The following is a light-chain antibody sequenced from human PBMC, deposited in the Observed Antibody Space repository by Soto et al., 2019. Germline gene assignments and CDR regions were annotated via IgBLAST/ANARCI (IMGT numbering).Light chain of an antibody. V-gene: IGKV3D-20*02. CDR3: QQRSNWPLT. J-gene: IGKJ4*01. CDR2: GTS. Sequence: EIVLTQSPGTLSLSPGETATLSCRASQTVGTNFLAWYQQKPGQAPRLLMFGTSNRATDIPDRFGGSGSGTDFTLTISRLEPEDFAVYYCQQRSNWPLTFGGGTKVEIK. CDR1: QTVGTNF.